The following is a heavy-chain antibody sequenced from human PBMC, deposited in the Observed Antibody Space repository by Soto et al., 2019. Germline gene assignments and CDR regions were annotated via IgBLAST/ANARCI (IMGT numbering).Heavy chain of an antibody. D-gene: IGHD5-12*01. V-gene: IGHV3-23*01. CDR3: AKWQGYDSWPDAFDI. Sequence: PGGSLRLSCAASGFTFSSYAMSWVRQAPGKGLEWVSGISGSGGSTYYADSVKGRFTISRDNSKNTLYLQMNSLRAEDTAVYYCAKWQGYDSWPDAFDIWGQGTMVTVSS. CDR1: GFTFSSYA. CDR2: ISGSGGST. J-gene: IGHJ3*02.